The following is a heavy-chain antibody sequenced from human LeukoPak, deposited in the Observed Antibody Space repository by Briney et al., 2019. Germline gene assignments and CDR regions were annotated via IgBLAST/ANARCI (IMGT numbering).Heavy chain of an antibody. J-gene: IGHJ4*02. V-gene: IGHV3-49*04. D-gene: IGHD6-19*01. CDR2: IRSRAYGGTT. CDR1: GFTFGDYA. Sequence: GGSLRLSCTASGFTFGDYAMSWVRQAPGKGLEWVGFIRSRAYGGTTEYAASVKGRFTISRDDSKSIAYLQMNSLKTEDTAVYYCTRDRYSSGWYVWLDDYWGQGTLVTVSS. CDR3: TRDRYSSGWYVWLDDY.